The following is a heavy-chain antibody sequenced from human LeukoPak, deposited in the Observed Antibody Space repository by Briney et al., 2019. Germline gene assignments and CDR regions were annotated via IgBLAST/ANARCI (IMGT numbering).Heavy chain of an antibody. Sequence: ASVKVSCKASGYTFTGYYMYWVRQAPGQGLEWMGWINPNSGGTNYAQKFQGRVTMTRDTSISTAYMELSRLRSDDTAVYYCARLTYYDFWSGYNYAFDIWGQGTMVTVSS. CDR2: INPNSGGT. J-gene: IGHJ3*02. D-gene: IGHD3-3*01. CDR3: ARLTYYDFWSGYNYAFDI. V-gene: IGHV1-2*02. CDR1: GYTFTGYY.